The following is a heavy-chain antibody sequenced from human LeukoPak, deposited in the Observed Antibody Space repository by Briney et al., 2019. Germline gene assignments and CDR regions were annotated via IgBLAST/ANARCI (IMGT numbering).Heavy chain of an antibody. Sequence: GGSLRLSCAASGFSFSRYWMHWVRQAPGKGLEWVSHIISDGSDTNYADPVKGRFTISRDNAKNSLYLQMDSLRAEDTALYYCAKDTGRPTDAITMEDNAFDIWGQGTMVTVSS. CDR1: GFSFSRYW. CDR2: IISDGSDT. V-gene: IGHV3-74*01. J-gene: IGHJ3*02. D-gene: IGHD3-3*01. CDR3: AKDTGRPTDAITMEDNAFDI.